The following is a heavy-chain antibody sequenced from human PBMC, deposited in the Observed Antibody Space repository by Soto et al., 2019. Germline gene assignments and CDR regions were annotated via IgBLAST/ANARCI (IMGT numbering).Heavy chain of an antibody. CDR3: ARYKSKYYYGMDV. CDR1: GGSISSGGYY. V-gene: IGHV4-61*08. Sequence: SETLSLTCTVSGGSISSGGYYWNWIRQHPGKGLEWIGYIYYSGNTNYNPSLKSRVTISVDTSKNQFSLKLSSVTAADTAVYYCARYKSKYYYGMDVWGQGTTVTVSS. D-gene: IGHD1-20*01. CDR2: IYYSGNT. J-gene: IGHJ6*02.